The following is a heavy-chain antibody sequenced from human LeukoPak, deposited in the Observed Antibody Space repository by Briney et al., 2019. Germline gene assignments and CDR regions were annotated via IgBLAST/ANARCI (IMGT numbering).Heavy chain of an antibody. CDR1: GFTFSTYW. CDR2: ISSDGSIT. CDR3: ARHLNYYLDY. V-gene: IGHV3-74*01. Sequence: SGGSLRLSCAASGFTFSTYWMHWVRQAPGKGLVWVSRISSDGSITGYADSVKGRFTIPRDNAKNTLYLQMNSLRAEDTAVYYCARHLNYYLDYWGQGTLVTVSS. J-gene: IGHJ4*02. D-gene: IGHD3-10*01.